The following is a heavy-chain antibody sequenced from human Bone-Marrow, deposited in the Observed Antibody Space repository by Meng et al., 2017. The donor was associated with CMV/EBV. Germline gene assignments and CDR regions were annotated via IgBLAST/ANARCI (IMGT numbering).Heavy chain of an antibody. CDR3: ARDHWTTMVRGVTAYYYYYGMDV. CDR2: LSSSSSTI. J-gene: IGHJ6*01. Sequence: GESLKISCVASGFTFSSYSMNWVRQAPGKGLEWVSYLSSSSSTIRYANSVKGRFTISRDNAKNSLYLQMNSLRAEDTAVYYCARDHWTTMVRGVTAYYYYYGMDVWGQGTTVTVSS. CDR1: GFTFSSYS. D-gene: IGHD3-10*01. V-gene: IGHV3-48*04.